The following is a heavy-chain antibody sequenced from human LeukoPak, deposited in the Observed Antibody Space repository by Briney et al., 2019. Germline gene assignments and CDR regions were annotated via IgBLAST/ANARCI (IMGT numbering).Heavy chain of an antibody. CDR2: IYYSGST. D-gene: IGHD2-21*01. V-gene: IGHV4-39*07. J-gene: IGHJ1*01. CDR1: GGSISSSSYY. CDR3: VRAQYSVPSHIQH. Sequence: PSETLSLTCTVSGGSISSSSYYWGWIRQPPGKGLEWIGSIYYSGSTYYNPSLKSRVTISVDTSKNQFSLKLSSVTAADTSVYYCVRAQYSVPSHIQHWGQGTLVIVSS.